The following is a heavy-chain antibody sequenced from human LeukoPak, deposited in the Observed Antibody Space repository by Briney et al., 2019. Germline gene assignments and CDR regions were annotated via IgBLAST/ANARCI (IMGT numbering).Heavy chain of an antibody. V-gene: IGHV1-2*02. CDR2: INPNSGGT. CDR1: GYILSDNY. D-gene: IGHD5-12*01. J-gene: IGHJ4*02. Sequence: ASVKVSCKASGYILSDNYLHWVRQAPGQGLEWMGWINPNSGGTYYAQKFQGRVNMTRDTSISTAYMELSRLTSDDTAVYSCARVGGGGWLRLDYFDYWGQGTLVTVSS. CDR3: ARVGGGGWLRLDYFDY.